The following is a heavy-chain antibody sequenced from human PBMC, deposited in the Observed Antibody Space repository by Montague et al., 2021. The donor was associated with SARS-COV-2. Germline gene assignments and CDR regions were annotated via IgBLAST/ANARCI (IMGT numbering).Heavy chain of an antibody. CDR3: AKQPGPGAVVYWYFDL. D-gene: IGHD6-19*01. V-gene: IGHV3-23*01. CDR2: IFGSAAGT. CDR1: GFAFNNFA. J-gene: IGHJ2*01. Sequence: SLRLSCAASGFAFNNFAMTWVRQAPGKGLEWVSSIFGSAAGTYYADSVKGRFTISRDNSRNTLYLQMNSLKVEDTAKYYCAKQPGPGAVVYWYFDLWGRGTVVSVSA.